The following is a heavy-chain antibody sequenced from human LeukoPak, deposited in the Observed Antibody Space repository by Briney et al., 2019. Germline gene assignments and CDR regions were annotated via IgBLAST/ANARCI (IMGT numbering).Heavy chain of an antibody. J-gene: IGHJ4*02. CDR1: GYTFTGYY. CDR2: INPNSGGT. CDR3: ARDLSRADYGSGAYPIDY. Sequence: ASVKVSCKASGYTFTGYYMHWFRRAPGQGLEWMGWINPNSGGTNYAQKFQDRVTMIRDTSISTAYMILTRLKSDDTAMYYCARDLSRADYGSGAYPIDYWGQGTLVTISS. V-gene: IGHV1-2*02. D-gene: IGHD3-10*01.